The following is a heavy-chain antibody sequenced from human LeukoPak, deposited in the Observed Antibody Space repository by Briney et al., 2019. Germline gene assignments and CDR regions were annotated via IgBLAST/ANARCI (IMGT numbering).Heavy chain of an antibody. CDR3: ARGRIVVVPAAMRYFDY. Sequence: SETLSLTCAVYGGSFSGYYWSWIRQPPGKGLEWIGEINHSGSTNYNPSLKSRVTISVDTSKNQFSLKLSSVTAADTAVYYCARGRIVVVPAAMRYFDYWGQGTLVTVSS. D-gene: IGHD2-2*01. CDR2: INHSGST. CDR1: GGSFSGYY. J-gene: IGHJ4*02. V-gene: IGHV4-34*01.